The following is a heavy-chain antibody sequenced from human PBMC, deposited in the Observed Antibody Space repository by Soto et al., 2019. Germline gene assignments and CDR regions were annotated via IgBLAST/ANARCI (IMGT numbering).Heavy chain of an antibody. D-gene: IGHD4-17*01. CDR2: ISSNGDST. V-gene: IGHV3-64D*06. CDR3: VHPKSTVQIPAP. Sequence: GGSLRLSCSASGFTFIMFSMHWARQAPGKGLEYVSGISSNGDSTYYADSVKGRFTISRDNSKNTLYLQMSSLRAVDTAVYYCVHPKSTVQIPAPWGQGTLVTGSS. J-gene: IGHJ5*02. CDR1: GFTFIMFS.